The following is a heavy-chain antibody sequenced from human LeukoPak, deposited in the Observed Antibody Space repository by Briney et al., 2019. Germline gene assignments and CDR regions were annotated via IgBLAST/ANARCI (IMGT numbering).Heavy chain of an antibody. CDR1: GRSISSGSYY. CDR2: IYTSGST. D-gene: IGHD3-22*01. V-gene: IGHV4-61*02. Sequence: SETLSLTCTVSGRSISSGSYYWSWIRQPAGKGLEWIGRIYTSGSTNYNPSLKSRVTISVDTSKNQFSLKLSSVTAADTAVYYCARSLYYYDSSGYVEYWGQGTLVTVSS. CDR3: ARSLYYYDSSGYVEY. J-gene: IGHJ4*02.